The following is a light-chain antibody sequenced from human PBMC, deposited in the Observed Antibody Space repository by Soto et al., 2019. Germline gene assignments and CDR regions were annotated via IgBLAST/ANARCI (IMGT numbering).Light chain of an antibody. Sequence: EIVLTQSPGTLSLSPGDRATLSCRASQSVSSGDLAWYQQKPGQAPRLLIYGASTRATGIPDRFSGSGSGTDFTLTISRLEPEDFAVYYCQQYGGSPLYTFGQGTKLEIK. CDR1: QSVSSGD. V-gene: IGKV3-20*01. CDR2: GAS. J-gene: IGKJ2*01. CDR3: QQYGGSPLYT.